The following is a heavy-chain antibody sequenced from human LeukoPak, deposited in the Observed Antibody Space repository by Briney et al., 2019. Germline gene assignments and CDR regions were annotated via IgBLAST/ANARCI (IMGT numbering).Heavy chain of an antibody. J-gene: IGHJ6*03. CDR3: ARGPNYYMDV. Sequence: PGGSPRLSCAASGFTFSSYWMHWVRQAPGKGLVWVSRINGDGSSTAYADSVKGRFTISRDNAKNSLYLQMNSLRAEDTAVYYCARGPNYYMDVWGKGTTVTISS. CDR1: GFTFSSYW. V-gene: IGHV3-74*01. CDR2: INGDGSST.